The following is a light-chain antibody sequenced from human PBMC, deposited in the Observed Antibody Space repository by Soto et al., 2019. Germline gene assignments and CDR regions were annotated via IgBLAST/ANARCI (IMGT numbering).Light chain of an antibody. CDR3: QQYNDWPST. Sequence: EIVMTQSPATLSVSPGERATLSCRASQTVSSNLAWHQQKPGQAPRLLIYGASTRATGTPARFSGSGSGTEFTLTISSLQSEDFAVYFCQQYNDWPSTFDGVTKVVIK. J-gene: IGKJ4*01. CDR1: QTVSSN. V-gene: IGKV3-15*01. CDR2: GAS.